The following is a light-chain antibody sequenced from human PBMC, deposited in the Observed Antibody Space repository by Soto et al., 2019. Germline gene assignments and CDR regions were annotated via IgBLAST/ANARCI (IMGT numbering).Light chain of an antibody. CDR3: QQYNSYPRT. CDR1: QSIDKW. V-gene: IGKV1-5*03. Sequence: DIQMTQSPSTLSASVGERVVITCRASQSIDKWLAWYQQKAGKAPKFLISQASSLGIGVPSRFSGSGSGTEFTLTISSLQPDDFAVYYCQQYNSYPRTFGQGTKVDIK. J-gene: IGKJ1*01. CDR2: QAS.